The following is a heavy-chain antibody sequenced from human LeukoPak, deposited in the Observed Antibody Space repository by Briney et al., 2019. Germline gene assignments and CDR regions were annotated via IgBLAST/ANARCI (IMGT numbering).Heavy chain of an antibody. J-gene: IGHJ3*02. CDR2: IKQDGSVK. CDR3: ARWDAYCSGGTCYFGGFAFDI. CDR1: GFTFNIYW. Sequence: GGSPRLSCAASGFTFNIYWMSWVRQAPGKGLEWVASIKQDGSVKHFLDSVKGRFTISRDNAKNSLYLQMNSLRAEDTAVYYCARWDAYCSGGTCYFGGFAFDIWGQGTMVTVSS. V-gene: IGHV3-7*01. D-gene: IGHD2-15*01.